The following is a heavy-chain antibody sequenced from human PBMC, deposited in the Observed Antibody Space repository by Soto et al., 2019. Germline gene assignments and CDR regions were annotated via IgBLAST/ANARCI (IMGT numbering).Heavy chain of an antibody. D-gene: IGHD6-13*01. V-gene: IGHV4-31*03. CDR2: LYYNGST. Sequence: QVLLQESGPGLMKPSQTLSLTCTVSGLTITSASYYWSWIRQHPGKGLEWVGNLYYNGSTYYSPSPYSRATLWLDTSKTQFSLRPTSVAASDTSVYYLARYRTSGSWFMLDYSGEGTLVTLSS. CDR1: GLTITSASYY. J-gene: IGHJ4*02. CDR3: ARYRTSGSWFMLDY.